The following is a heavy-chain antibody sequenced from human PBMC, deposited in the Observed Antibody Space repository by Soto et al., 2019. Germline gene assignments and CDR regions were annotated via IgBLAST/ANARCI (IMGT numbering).Heavy chain of an antibody. Sequence: PGGSLRLSCAASGFTFSSYAMHWVRQAPGKGLEWVAVISYDGSNKYYADSVKGRFTISRDNSKNTLYLQMNSLRAEDTAVYYCASSNIVVVPAARDYCSGGSCYPNDYWGQGTLVTVS. CDR2: ISYDGSNK. D-gene: IGHD2-15*01. CDR1: GFTFSSYA. CDR3: ASSNIVVVPAARDYCSGGSCYPNDY. J-gene: IGHJ4*02. V-gene: IGHV3-30-3*01.